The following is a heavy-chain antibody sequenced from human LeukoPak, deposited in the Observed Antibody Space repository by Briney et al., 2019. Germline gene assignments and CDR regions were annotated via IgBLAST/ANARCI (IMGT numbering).Heavy chain of an antibody. CDR1: GFTFSSHW. Sequence: GGSLRLSCAASGFTFSSHWMIWVRQAPGKGLEWVANINTDRSDKYYLDSVKGRFTISRDSARNSLYLQMDSLRAEDTAVYYCVSGSGWIFDYWGQGTLVTVSS. J-gene: IGHJ4*02. V-gene: IGHV3-7*01. CDR3: VSGSGWIFDY. CDR2: INTDRSDK. D-gene: IGHD6-19*01.